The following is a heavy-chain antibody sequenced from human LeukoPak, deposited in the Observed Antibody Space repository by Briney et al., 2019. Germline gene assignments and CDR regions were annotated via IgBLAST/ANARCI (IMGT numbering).Heavy chain of an antibody. V-gene: IGHV3-43*02. CDR3: AKDMWRFGELDYDY. Sequence: GGSLRLSCAASGFTFDDYVMHWVRQAPGKGLEWVSLISGDGGSTYYADSVKGRFTISRDNSKNSLYLQMNSLRTEDTALYYCAKDMWRFGELDYDYWGQGTLVTVSS. J-gene: IGHJ4*02. D-gene: IGHD3-10*01. CDR1: GFTFDDYV. CDR2: ISGDGGST.